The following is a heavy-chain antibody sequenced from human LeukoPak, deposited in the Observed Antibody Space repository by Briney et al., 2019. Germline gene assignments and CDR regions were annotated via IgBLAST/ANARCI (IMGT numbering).Heavy chain of an antibody. J-gene: IGHJ4*02. CDR3: ARHRWMEVYGSGSYYVDY. V-gene: IGHV4-39*01. Sequence: SETLPLTCTVSGGSISTSSYYWGWIRQPPGKGLEWIGSIYHSRSTYYNASLKSRATISADTSKNQFSLKLSFVTAADTAVYYCARHRWMEVYGSGSYYVDYWGQGTLVTVSS. CDR1: GGSISTSSYY. CDR2: IYHSRST. D-gene: IGHD3-10*01.